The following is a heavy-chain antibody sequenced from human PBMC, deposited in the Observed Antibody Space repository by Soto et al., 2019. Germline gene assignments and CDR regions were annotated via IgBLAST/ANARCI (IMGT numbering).Heavy chain of an antibody. CDR1: GGSVSNKTYY. D-gene: IGHD4-17*01. CDR3: ARTTAVPNTLRSRYFFDY. J-gene: IGHJ4*02. V-gene: IGHV4-61*01. Sequence: QVQLQESGPGLLKPSETLSLTCSVSGGSVSNKTYYWSWIRQPPGQRLEWIGYVYYSGTTNYNPSLKSRVTISVDLSKNQLSLRLSSVTTADTALYYCARTTAVPNTLRSRYFFDYWGQGTLVTVSS. CDR2: VYYSGTT.